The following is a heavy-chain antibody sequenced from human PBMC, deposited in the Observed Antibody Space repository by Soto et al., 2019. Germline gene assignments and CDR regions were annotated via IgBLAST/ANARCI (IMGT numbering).Heavy chain of an antibody. CDR3: ARGMVRGVIITWYYYYYGMDV. CDR2: INHSGST. J-gene: IGHJ6*02. V-gene: IGHV4-34*01. CDR1: GGSFSGYY. Sequence: SVTLSLTCAVYGGSFSGYYWSWIRQPPGKGLEWIGEINHSGSTNYNPSLKSRVTISVDTSKNQFSLKLSSVTAADTAVYYCARGMVRGVIITWYYYYYGMDVWGQGTTVT. D-gene: IGHD3-10*01.